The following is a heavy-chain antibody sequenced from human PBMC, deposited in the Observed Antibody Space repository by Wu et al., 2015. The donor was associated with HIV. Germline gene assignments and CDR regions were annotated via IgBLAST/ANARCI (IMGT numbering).Heavy chain of an antibody. D-gene: IGHD3-3*01. J-gene: IGHJ4*02. CDR2: TTPMFGTT. CDR3: AADGVVGLDY. CDR1: GYMFIGYY. Sequence: QGQLVQSGAEVKKPGASVKVSCKTSGYMFIGYYMHWVRQAPGQGLEWMGGTTPMFGTTNYAQKFQGRVTITSDVYTSTVHMDLSSLRSEDTAVYYCAADGVVGLDYWGQGTLVTVSS. V-gene: IGHV1-69*01.